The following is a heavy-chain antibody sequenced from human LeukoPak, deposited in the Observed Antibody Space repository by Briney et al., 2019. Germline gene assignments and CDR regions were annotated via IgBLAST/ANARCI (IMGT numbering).Heavy chain of an antibody. CDR2: ISAYNGNT. CDR3: ARVRGRQWLGNDAFDI. D-gene: IGHD6-19*01. CDR1: VYTFTSYG. Sequence: ASVTLSCKASVYTFTSYGISWVRQAPGQGLEWMGWISAYNGNTNYAHKLRGRVTMTTDTYTSTPYMDLRSLRSDDTAVYYCARVRGRQWLGNDAFDIWGQGTMDTLS. J-gene: IGHJ3*02. V-gene: IGHV1-18*01.